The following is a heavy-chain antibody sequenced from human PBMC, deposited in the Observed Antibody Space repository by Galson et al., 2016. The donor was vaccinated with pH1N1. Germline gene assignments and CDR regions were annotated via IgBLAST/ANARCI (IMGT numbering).Heavy chain of an antibody. Sequence: SLRLSCAASGFTFSNHGMHWVRRAPGMGLEWVAVISAAGGTTYYADSVKGRFSISRDNSKNTLHLQMNSLRVEDTAVYYCARDDDGPPNNLDYWGQGTLVTVSS. V-gene: IGHV3-30*03. CDR2: ISAAGGTT. J-gene: IGHJ4*02. D-gene: IGHD1/OR15-1a*01. CDR3: ARDDDGPPNNLDY. CDR1: GFTFSNHG.